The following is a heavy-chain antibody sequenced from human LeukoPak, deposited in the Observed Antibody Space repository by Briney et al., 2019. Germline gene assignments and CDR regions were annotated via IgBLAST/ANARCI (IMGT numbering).Heavy chain of an antibody. CDR1: GGSISSYY. CDR3: ARGSSWEYNWFDP. J-gene: IGHJ5*02. Sequence: SETLSLSCTVSGGSISSYYWSWIRQPPGKGLEWIGYIYYSGSTNYNPSLNSRVTISVDTSKNQFSLKLSSVTAADTAVYYCARGSSWEYNWFDPGGQGTLVTVSS. D-gene: IGHD6-13*01. CDR2: IYYSGST. V-gene: IGHV4-59*01.